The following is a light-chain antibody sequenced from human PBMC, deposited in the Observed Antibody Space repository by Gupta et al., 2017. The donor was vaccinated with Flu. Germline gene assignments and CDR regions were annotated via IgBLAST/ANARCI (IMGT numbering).Light chain of an antibody. Sequence: TAFTQRPATLSLSPGERATLSCRASQSVSSYLAWYQQKPGQSPRLLIYDASNRATGIPTRFSGSGTETEFTLTISSPEPEDYAVYYWQHWSYWPIIFGQGTPMEIK. CDR1: QSVSSY. J-gene: IGKJ5*01. CDR3: QHWSYWPII. CDR2: DAS. V-gene: IGKV3-11*01.